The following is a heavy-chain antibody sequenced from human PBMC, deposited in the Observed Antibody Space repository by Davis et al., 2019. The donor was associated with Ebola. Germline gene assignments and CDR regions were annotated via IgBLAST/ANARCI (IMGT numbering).Heavy chain of an antibody. CDR2: ISWNSGSI. D-gene: IGHD1-7*01. CDR3: ARAGNYASPHHFDY. J-gene: IGHJ4*02. Sequence: GGSLRLSCAASGFTFDDYAMHWVRQAPGKGLEWVSGISWNSGSIGYADSVKGRFTISRDNAKNSLFLQVNSLRAEDTALYYCARAGNYASPHHFDYWGQGSLVTVSS. CDR1: GFTFDDYA. V-gene: IGHV3-9*01.